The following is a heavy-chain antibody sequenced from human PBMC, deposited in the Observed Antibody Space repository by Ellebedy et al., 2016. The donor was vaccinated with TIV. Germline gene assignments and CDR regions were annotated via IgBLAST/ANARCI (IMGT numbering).Heavy chain of an antibody. CDR1: GGSVDNSAHY. V-gene: IGHV4-39*02. CDR2: IFYSGST. CDR3: ARLWIRLWGRHFDY. J-gene: IGHJ4*02. Sequence: MPSETLSLTCTVSGGSVDNSAHYWTWVRQPPGKGLQWIGSIFYSGSTYYTPSLKSRLTISVDTSKNHFSLKLSSVTAADTAVYYCARLWIRLWGRHFDYWGQGTLVTVSS. D-gene: IGHD5-18*01.